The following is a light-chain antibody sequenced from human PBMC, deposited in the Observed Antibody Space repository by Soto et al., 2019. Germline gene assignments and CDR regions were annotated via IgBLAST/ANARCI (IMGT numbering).Light chain of an antibody. J-gene: IGLJ1*01. CDR2: VNSAGSH. Sequence: QLVLTQSPSASASLGASVKLTCTLSSGHSSYVIAWHQQQPEKGPRYLMKVNSAGSHSKGDGIPDRFSGSSSGAERYLTISSLHSEDDADYYCQTWGTGIQVFGAGTKVTVL. CDR3: QTWGTGIQV. V-gene: IGLV4-69*01. CDR1: SGHSSYV.